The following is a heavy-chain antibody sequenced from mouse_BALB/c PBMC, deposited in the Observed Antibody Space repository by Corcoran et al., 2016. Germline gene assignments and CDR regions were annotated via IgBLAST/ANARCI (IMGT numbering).Heavy chain of an antibody. CDR1: GYTFTNYG. J-gene: IGHJ4*01. CDR3: AREPYAMDY. CDR2: INTYTGEP. V-gene: IGHV9-3-1*01. Sequence: QIQLVQAGPELKKPGETVKISCKASGYTFTNYGMNWVKQAPGKGLKWMGWINTYTGEPTYADDFKGRFAFSLETSASSAYLQINNLKNEDTATYFCAREPYAMDYWGQGTSVTVSS.